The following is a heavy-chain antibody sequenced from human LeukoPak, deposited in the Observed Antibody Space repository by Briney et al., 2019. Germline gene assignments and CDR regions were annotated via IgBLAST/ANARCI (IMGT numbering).Heavy chain of an antibody. CDR1: GFTFSNYG. Sequence: SGGSLRLSCAASGFTFSNYGMSWVRQAPGTGLEWVAGISGSGGNTYYADSVKGRFTISRDNSKNTLYLQMNYLRAEDTAVYYCAKIAGAYCSGGSCEVDYWGQGTRVTVSS. CDR2: ISGSGGNT. CDR3: AKIAGAYCSGGSCEVDY. D-gene: IGHD2-15*01. J-gene: IGHJ4*02. V-gene: IGHV3-23*01.